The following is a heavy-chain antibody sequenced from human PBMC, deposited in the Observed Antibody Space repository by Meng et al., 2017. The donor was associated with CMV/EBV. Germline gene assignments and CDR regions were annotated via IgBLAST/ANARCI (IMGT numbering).Heavy chain of an antibody. V-gene: IGHV3-9*01. J-gene: IGHJ5*02. Sequence: GGSLRLSCAASGFTFDDYAMHWVRQAPGKGLEWVSGISWNSGSIGYADSVKGRFTISRDNAKNSLYLQMNSLRAEDTAVYYCARDLVVVGATTTGFDPWGQGTLVTVSS. CDR1: GFTFDDYA. CDR3: ARDLVVVGATTTGFDP. CDR2: ISWNSGSI. D-gene: IGHD1-26*01.